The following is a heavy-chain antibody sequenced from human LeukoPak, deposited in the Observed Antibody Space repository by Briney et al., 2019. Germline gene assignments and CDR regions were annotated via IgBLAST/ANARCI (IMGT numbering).Heavy chain of an antibody. J-gene: IGHJ4*02. CDR3: ASGSATATTRSFDY. D-gene: IGHD4-17*01. CDR2: ISYDGSNK. Sequence: GRSLRLSCAASGFIFSYYAMYWVRQAPGKGLEWVAVISYDGSNKYYADSVKGRFTISRDNSKNTLYLQMNSLRAEDTAVYYCASGSATATTRSFDYWGQGTLVTVSS. V-gene: IGHV3-30*04. CDR1: GFIFSYYA.